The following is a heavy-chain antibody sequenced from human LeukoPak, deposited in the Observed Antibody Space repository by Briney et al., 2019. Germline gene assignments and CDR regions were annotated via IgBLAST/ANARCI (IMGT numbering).Heavy chain of an antibody. CDR1: GYTFTSYY. V-gene: IGHV1-46*01. D-gene: IGHD6-19*01. J-gene: IGHJ6*02. Sequence: GASVKVSCKASGYTFTSYYIHWVRQAPGQGLEWMGIINPSGGSTSYAQKFQGRVTMTRDTSTSTVYMELSSLRSEDTAVYYCARDNFPAIAVAGTPHGMDVWGQGSTVTVSS. CDR3: ARDNFPAIAVAGTPHGMDV. CDR2: INPSGGST.